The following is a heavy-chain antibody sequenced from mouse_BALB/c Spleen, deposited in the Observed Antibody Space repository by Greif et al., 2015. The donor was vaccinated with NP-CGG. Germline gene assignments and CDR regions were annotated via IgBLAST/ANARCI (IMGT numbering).Heavy chain of an antibody. CDR3: ARYGSHSLLGDY. CDR2: INPSNGRT. Sequence: VQLQQSGAELVKPGASVKLSCKASGYTFTSYWMHWVKQRPGQGLEWIGEINPSNGRTNYNEKFKSKATLTVDKSSSTAYMQLSSLTSEDSAVYYCARYGSHSLLGDYWGQGTTLTVSS. CDR1: GYTFTSYW. J-gene: IGHJ2*01. V-gene: IGHV1S81*02. D-gene: IGHD1-2*01.